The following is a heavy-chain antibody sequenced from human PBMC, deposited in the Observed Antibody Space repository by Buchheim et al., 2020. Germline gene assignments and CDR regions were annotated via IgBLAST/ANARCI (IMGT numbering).Heavy chain of an antibody. CDR3: ARGFPGELSLFSVGQNLNWFDP. V-gene: IGHV4-34*01. D-gene: IGHD3-16*02. CDR2: INHSGST. J-gene: IGHJ5*02. Sequence: QVQLQQWGAGLLKPSETLSLTCAVYGGSFSGYYWSWIRQPPGKGLEWIGEINHSGSTNYNPSLKSRVTISVDTSKNQFSLKLSSVTAADTAVYYCARGFPGELSLFSVGQNLNWFDPWGQGTL. CDR1: GGSFSGYY.